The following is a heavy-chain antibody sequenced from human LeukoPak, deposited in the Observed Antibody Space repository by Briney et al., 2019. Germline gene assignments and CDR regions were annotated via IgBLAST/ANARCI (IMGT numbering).Heavy chain of an antibody. CDR3: ARGLFLEWSDYMDV. CDR1: GFTFSSYE. Sequence: QAGRSLRLSCAASGFTFSSYEIHWVRQAPGKGLEWVSVIRGDGINTYYADSVKGRFTISRDNSKNTLYLEMNSLRTEDTAVYYCARGLFLEWSDYMDVWGKGTTVTVSS. D-gene: IGHD3-3*01. V-gene: IGHV3-30*04. J-gene: IGHJ6*03. CDR2: IRGDGINT.